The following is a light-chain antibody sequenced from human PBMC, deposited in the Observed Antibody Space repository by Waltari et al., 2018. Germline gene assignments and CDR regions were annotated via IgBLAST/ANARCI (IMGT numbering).Light chain of an antibody. CDR2: GAS. CDR1: QSVSSN. V-gene: IGKV3-15*01. Sequence: EIVLTQSPATLSVSPGERATLSCRASQSVSSNLAWYQHKPGQPPRLLIYGASTRATGIPARFNGSGSGTEFTLTISSLQSEDFATYYCQQADRLPLTFGGGTKVEIK. CDR3: QQADRLPLT. J-gene: IGKJ4*01.